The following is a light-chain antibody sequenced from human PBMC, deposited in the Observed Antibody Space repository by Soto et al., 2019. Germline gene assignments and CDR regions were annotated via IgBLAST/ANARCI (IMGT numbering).Light chain of an antibody. CDR3: CSYAGSYVV. CDR1: SSDVGSYNL. CDR2: AGS. J-gene: IGLJ2*01. V-gene: IGLV2-23*01. Sequence: QSALTQPASVSGSPGQSSTISCTGTSSDVGSYNLVSWYQQHPGKAPKLMIYAGSKRPSGVSNRFSGSKSGNTASLTISGLQAEDEADYYCCSYAGSYVVFGGGTKVTVL.